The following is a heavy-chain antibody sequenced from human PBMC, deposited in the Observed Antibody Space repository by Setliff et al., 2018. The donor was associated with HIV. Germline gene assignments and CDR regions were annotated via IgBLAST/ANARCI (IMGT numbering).Heavy chain of an antibody. J-gene: IGHJ6*02. Sequence: GGSLRLSCAASGFTFDDYAMHWVRQAPGKGLEWVSGISWNSGSIGYADSVKGRFTISRDNAKNSLYLQMNSLRAEDTAVYHCARGHYFKDVWGQGTTVTVSS. CDR3: ARGHYFKDV. V-gene: IGHV3-9*01. D-gene: IGHD3-22*01. CDR1: GFTFDDYA. CDR2: ISWNSGSI.